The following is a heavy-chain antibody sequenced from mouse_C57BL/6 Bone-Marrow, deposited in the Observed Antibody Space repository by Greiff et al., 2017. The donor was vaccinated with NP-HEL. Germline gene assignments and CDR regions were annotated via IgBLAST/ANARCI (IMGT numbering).Heavy chain of an antibody. Sequence: QVQLQQPGAELVMPGASVKLSCKASGYTFTSYWMHWVKQSPGQGLEWIGEIDPSDSYTNYNQKFKGKSTLTVDKSSSTAYMQLSSLTSEDSAVYYCARDWYFDVWGTGTTVTVSS. CDR1: GYTFTSYW. CDR3: ARDWYFDV. V-gene: IGHV1-69*01. J-gene: IGHJ1*03. CDR2: IDPSDSYT.